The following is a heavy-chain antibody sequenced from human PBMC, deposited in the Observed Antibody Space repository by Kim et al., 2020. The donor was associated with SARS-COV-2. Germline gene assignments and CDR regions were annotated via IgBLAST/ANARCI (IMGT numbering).Heavy chain of an antibody. Sequence: SETLSLTCTVSGGSISSGGYYWSWIRQHPGKGLEWIGYIYYSGSTYYNPSLKSRVTISVDTSKNQFSLKLSSVTAADTAVYYCAREGGPTVTTSGAFDIWGQGTMVTVSS. CDR1: GGSISSGGYY. CDR3: AREGGPTVTTSGAFDI. CDR2: IYYSGST. D-gene: IGHD4-17*01. V-gene: IGHV4-31*03. J-gene: IGHJ3*02.